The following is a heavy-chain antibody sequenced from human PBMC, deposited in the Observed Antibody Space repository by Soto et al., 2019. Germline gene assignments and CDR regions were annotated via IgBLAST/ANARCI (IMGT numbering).Heavy chain of an antibody. CDR3: ARDGPPPYYYYGMDV. CDR1: GGSISSGDYY. CDR2: IYYSGST. Sequence: PSETLSLTCTVSGGSISSGDYYWSWIRHPPGKGLEWIGYIYYSGSTYYNPSLKSRVTISVDTSKNQFSLKLSSVTAADTAVYYCARDGPPPYYYYGMDVWGQGTTVTVS. V-gene: IGHV4-30-4*01. J-gene: IGHJ6*02.